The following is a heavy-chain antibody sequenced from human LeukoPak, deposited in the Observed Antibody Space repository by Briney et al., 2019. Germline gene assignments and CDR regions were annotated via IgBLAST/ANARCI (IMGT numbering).Heavy chain of an antibody. CDR1: GFTLSSYG. CDR2: TRPDGSFT. CDR3: ARDLRASDH. J-gene: IGHJ4*02. V-gene: IGHV3-74*01. Sequence: GGSLRLSCAASGFTLSSYGMYWVRQAPGQGLEWVSRTRPDGSFTTYADSVQGRFSISRDIAKNTLYLQMNTLRAEDTAVYYCARDLRASDHWGQGTLVTVSS.